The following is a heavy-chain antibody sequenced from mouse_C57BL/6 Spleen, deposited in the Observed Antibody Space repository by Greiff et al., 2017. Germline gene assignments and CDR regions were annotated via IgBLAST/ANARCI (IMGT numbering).Heavy chain of an antibody. CDR3: AREDYYDYAWFAY. Sequence: DVKLVESGPGLVKPSQSLSLTCSVTGYSITSGYYWNWIRQFPGNKLEWMGYISYDGSNNYNPSLKNRISITRDTSKNQFFLKLNSVTTEDTATYDCAREDYYDYAWFAYWGQGTLVTVSA. D-gene: IGHD2-4*01. CDR1: GYSITSGYY. J-gene: IGHJ3*01. V-gene: IGHV3-6*01. CDR2: ISYDGSN.